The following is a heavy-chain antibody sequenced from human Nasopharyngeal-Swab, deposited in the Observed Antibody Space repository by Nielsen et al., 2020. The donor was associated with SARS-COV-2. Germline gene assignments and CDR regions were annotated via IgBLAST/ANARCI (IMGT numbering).Heavy chain of an antibody. CDR1: GCTFSSYA. CDR3: ARWGRTDGGNPRYFDY. CDR2: IIPILGIA. J-gene: IGHJ4*02. D-gene: IGHD4-23*01. V-gene: IGHV1-69*04. Sequence: VKVSCKASGCTFSSYAISWVRQAPGQGLEWMGRIIPILGIANYAQKFQGRVTITADKSTSTAYMELSSLRSEDTAVYYCARWGRTDGGNPRYFDYWGQGTLVTVSS.